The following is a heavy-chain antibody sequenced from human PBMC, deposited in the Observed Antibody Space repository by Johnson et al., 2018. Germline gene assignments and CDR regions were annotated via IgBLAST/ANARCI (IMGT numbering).Heavy chain of an antibody. V-gene: IGHV3-33*08. D-gene: IGHD3-3*01. J-gene: IGHJ6*02. CDR3: AGGIGLEWLVYYYYGMDV. Sequence: QVQLVESGGGLVQPGRSXRLSCAASGFTFSSYGMHWVRQAPGKGLEWVAVIWYDGSNKYYVDSVKGRFTISRDNAKNSLYLQMNSLRAEETAVYYCAGGIGLEWLVYYYYGMDVWGQGTTVTVSS. CDR2: IWYDGSNK. CDR1: GFTFSSYG.